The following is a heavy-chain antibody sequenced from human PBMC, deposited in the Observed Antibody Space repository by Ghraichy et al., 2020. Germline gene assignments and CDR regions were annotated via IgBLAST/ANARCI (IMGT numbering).Heavy chain of an antibody. J-gene: IGHJ3*02. CDR3: ARHPLYYDVLGGAFAI. V-gene: IGHV4-39*01. D-gene: IGHD3-9*01. CDR1: GGSISSGKYY. CDR2: ISYSGET. Sequence: SQTLSLTCTVSGGSISSGKYYWGWLRQPPGKGLEWIGSISYSGETFYSPSLKSRLTISADTSKTQFSLELTSVTAADTAVYYCARHPLYYDVLGGAFAIWGQGTLFTVSS.